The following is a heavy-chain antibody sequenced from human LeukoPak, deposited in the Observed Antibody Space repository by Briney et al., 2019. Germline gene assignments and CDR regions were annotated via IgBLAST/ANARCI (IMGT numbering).Heavy chain of an antibody. D-gene: IGHD3-10*01. Sequence: GGSLRLSCAASGLTFSNYAMSWVRQAPGKGLEWVSSISGSGASTHYADSVKGRFTISRDNSKSTMYLQVNSLRAEDTAVYYCAKGSTYFFGSGTSDDAFDIWGQGTMVTVSS. CDR3: AKGSTYFFGSGTSDDAFDI. CDR2: ISGSGAST. CDR1: GLTFSNYA. J-gene: IGHJ3*02. V-gene: IGHV3-23*01.